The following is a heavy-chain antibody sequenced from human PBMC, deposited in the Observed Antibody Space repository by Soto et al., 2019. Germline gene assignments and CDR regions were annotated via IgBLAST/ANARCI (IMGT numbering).Heavy chain of an antibody. J-gene: IGHJ5*02. V-gene: IGHV3-53*01. CDR3: AKVGPSDPGSYTFRYNWFGP. Sequence: WGSLRLSWAAAGCSVGTSHISWVRQAPGKGLEWVSVIYSGGATHYAVSVKGRLIISRDKSKNTVDPQMNSLSAEDTAVYSCAKVGPSDPGSYTFRYNWFGPWGRAPLVTVSS. CDR2: IYSGGAT. CDR1: GCSVGTSH. D-gene: IGHD3-10*01.